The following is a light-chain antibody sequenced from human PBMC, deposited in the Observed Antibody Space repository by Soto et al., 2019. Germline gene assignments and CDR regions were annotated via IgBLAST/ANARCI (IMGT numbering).Light chain of an antibody. CDR2: DVT. J-gene: IGLJ2*01. Sequence: QSALTQPASVSGSPGQSITISCAGTSGDVGGYNFVSWYQQHPGKAPQLMIYDVTYRPSGVSDRFSGSRSGNTASLTISGLQSEDEADYYCSSYIGSSTFTVAFGGGTKLTVL. CDR1: SGDVGGYNF. CDR3: SSYIGSSTFTVA. V-gene: IGLV2-14*03.